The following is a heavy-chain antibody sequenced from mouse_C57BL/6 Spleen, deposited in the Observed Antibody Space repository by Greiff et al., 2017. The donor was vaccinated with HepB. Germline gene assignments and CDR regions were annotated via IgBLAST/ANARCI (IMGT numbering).Heavy chain of an antibody. V-gene: IGHV1-54*01. Sequence: VQLQQSGAELVRPGTSVKVSCKASGYAFTNYLIEWVKQRPGQGLEWIGVINPGSGGTNYNEKFKGNATLTADKSSSTAYMQLSSLTSEDSAVYFCARDGSFYAMDYWGQGTSVTVSS. CDR2: INPGSGGT. J-gene: IGHJ4*01. CDR3: ARDGSFYAMDY. CDR1: GYAFTNYL. D-gene: IGHD1-1*01.